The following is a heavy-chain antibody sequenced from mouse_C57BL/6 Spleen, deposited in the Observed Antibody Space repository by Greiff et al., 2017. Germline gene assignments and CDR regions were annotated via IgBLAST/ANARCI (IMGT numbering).Heavy chain of an antibody. CDR1: GYTFTSYW. CDR3: ARNHNDGSSYDWYFDV. D-gene: IGHD1-1*01. CDR2: IHPNSGST. V-gene: IGHV1-64*01. J-gene: IGHJ1*03. Sequence: VQLQQPGAELVKPGASVKLSCKASGYTFTSYWMHWVKQRPGQGLEWIGMIHPNSGSTNYNAKFKSKATLSVDKSSSTAYMQLSSLTSEDAAVYCSARNHNDGSSYDWYFDVWSTGTTVTVSS.